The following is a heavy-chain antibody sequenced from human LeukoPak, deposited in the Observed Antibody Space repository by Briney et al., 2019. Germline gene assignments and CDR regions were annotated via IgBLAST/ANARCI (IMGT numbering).Heavy chain of an antibody. Sequence: GGSLRLSCAASGFTFSSYAMSWVRQAPGKGLEWVANIKQDGSEKYYVDSVKGRFTISRDNSKNTLYVQMNSLRGEDTAVYYCAKDVITLVRGTSYYYMDVWGKGTTVTVSS. CDR3: AKDVITLVRGTSYYYMDV. CDR1: GFTFSSYA. CDR2: IKQDGSEK. J-gene: IGHJ6*03. D-gene: IGHD3-10*01. V-gene: IGHV3-7*01.